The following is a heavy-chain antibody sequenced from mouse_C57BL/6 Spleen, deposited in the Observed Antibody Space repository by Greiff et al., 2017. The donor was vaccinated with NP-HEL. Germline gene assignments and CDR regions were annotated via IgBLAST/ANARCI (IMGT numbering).Heavy chain of an antibody. CDR3: ARVYSNPYFDY. V-gene: IGHV3-6*01. D-gene: IGHD2-5*01. CDR1: GYSITSGYY. J-gene: IGHJ2*01. Sequence: VQLKESGPGLVKPSQSLSLTCSVTGYSITSGYYWNWIRQFPGNKLEWMGYISYDGSNNYNPSLKNRISITRDTSKNQFFLKLNSVTTEDTATYYCARVYSNPYFDYWGQGTTLTVSS. CDR2: ISYDGSN.